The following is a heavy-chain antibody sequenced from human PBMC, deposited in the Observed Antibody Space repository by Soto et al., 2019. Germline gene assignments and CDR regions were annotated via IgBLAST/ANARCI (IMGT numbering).Heavy chain of an antibody. D-gene: IGHD6-13*01. CDR3: ARGGFSSSWRLDF. V-gene: IGHV1-18*04. J-gene: IGHJ4*02. CDR1: AYAFNTYA. CDR2: IFPYTGDT. Sequence: QAQLVQSGAEVKTPGASVKVSCKTSAYAFNTYAINWVRQAPGQGLEWLGSIFPYTGDTHYSQNLQARVTMTADPSTSTAYMEMTTLTSDDTAVYYCARGGFSSSWRLDFWGRGTLVTVSS.